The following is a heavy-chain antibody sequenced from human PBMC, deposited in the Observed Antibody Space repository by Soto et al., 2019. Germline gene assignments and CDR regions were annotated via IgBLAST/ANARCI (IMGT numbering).Heavy chain of an antibody. Sequence: PGGSLRLSCAASGVTFDDYAMHWVRQAPGKGLEWVSGIGWNSGSIGYADSVKGRFTISRDNAKNSLYLQMNSLRAEDTALYYCAKDIGKGLEPLYYFDYWGQGTLVTVSS. D-gene: IGHD1-1*01. CDR2: IGWNSGSI. V-gene: IGHV3-9*01. CDR1: GVTFDDYA. CDR3: AKDIGKGLEPLYYFDY. J-gene: IGHJ4*02.